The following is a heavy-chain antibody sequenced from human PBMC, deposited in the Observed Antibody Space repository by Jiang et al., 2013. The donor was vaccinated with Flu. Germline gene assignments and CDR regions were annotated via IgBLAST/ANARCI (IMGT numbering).Heavy chain of an antibody. V-gene: IGHV1-46*01. J-gene: IGHJ4*02. CDR2: IKPSGGST. Sequence: EVKKPGASVKVSCKASGYTFTTYFLHWVRQAPGQGLEWMGIIKPSGGSTSYAQKFQGRVTMTRDTSTSTVHMELNSLRSEDTAVYYCARDPIPHSGSGYLDSWGQGTLVTVSS. CDR3: ARDPIPHSGSGYLDS. CDR1: GYTFTTYF. D-gene: IGHD1-26*01.